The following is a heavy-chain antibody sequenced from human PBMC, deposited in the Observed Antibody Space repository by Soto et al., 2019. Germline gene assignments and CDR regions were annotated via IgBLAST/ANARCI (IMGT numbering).Heavy chain of an antibody. CDR2: IYYSGST. CDR1: GGSVSSGSYY. J-gene: IGHJ4*02. Sequence: QVQLQESGPGLVKPSETLSLTCTVSGGSVSSGSYYWSWIRQPPGKGLEWIGYIYYSGSTNYNPSLTRRVPIAVDTSTNQFPLKLSPVTAADTAGYYCAREASGSYAYWGQGTLVTVSS. CDR3: AREASGSYAY. V-gene: IGHV4-61*01. D-gene: IGHD1-26*01.